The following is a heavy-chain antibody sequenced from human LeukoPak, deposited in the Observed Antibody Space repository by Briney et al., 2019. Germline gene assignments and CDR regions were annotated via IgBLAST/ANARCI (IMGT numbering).Heavy chain of an antibody. V-gene: IGHV3-23*01. J-gene: IGHJ4*02. CDR1: GFTFSSYA. CDR3: AKNGGYSYGYLGYFDY. D-gene: IGHD5-18*01. CDR2: ISGSGGST. Sequence: GGSLRLSCAASGFTFSSYAMSWVRQAPGKGLGWVSAISGSGGSTYYADSVKGRFTISRDNSKNTLYLQMNSLRAEDTAVYYCAKNGGYSYGYLGYFDYWGQGTLVTVSS.